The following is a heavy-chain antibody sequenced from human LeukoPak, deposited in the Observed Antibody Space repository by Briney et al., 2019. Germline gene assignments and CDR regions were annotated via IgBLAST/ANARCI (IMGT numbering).Heavy chain of an antibody. Sequence: GGSLRLSCAASGFTFRSYSMNWVRQAPGKGLEWVSSVSSSSSYIYYADSVKGRFTISRDNAKNSLHLQMISLRAEDTAVYYCARRLEVTSYSPFDYWGQGTLVTVSS. CDR1: GFTFRSYS. D-gene: IGHD1-26*01. CDR3: ARRLEVTSYSPFDY. V-gene: IGHV3-21*01. J-gene: IGHJ4*02. CDR2: VSSSSSYI.